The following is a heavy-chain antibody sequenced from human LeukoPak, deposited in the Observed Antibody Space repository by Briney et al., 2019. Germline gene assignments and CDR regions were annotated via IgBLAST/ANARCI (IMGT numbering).Heavy chain of an antibody. Sequence: ASVKASCKTSGYTFTSYDLNWVRQATGQGLEWMGWVNPNSGNTGYAQKFQGRVTMTMDPSISTAYMELSSLRSEDTAVYYCARRSDDYDSSAYYHWGQGTLVTASS. D-gene: IGHD3-22*01. CDR3: ARRSDDYDSSAYYH. CDR2: VNPNSGNT. CDR1: GYTFTSYD. V-gene: IGHV1-8*01. J-gene: IGHJ4*02.